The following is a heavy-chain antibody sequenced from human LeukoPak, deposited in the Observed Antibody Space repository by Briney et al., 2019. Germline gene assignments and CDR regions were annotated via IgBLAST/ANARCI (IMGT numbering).Heavy chain of an antibody. D-gene: IGHD7-27*01. V-gene: IGHV4-61*02. Sequence: SETLSLACTVSGDSISSGNYYWTWIRQPAGKGLEWIGRIYTSGNTNYNPSLKSQVTISMDTSKNQFSLNLNSVTAADTAVYYCARDRAGDSFDIWGQGTMVTVSS. CDR3: ARDRAGDSFDI. CDR1: GDSISSGNYY. J-gene: IGHJ3*02. CDR2: IYTSGNT.